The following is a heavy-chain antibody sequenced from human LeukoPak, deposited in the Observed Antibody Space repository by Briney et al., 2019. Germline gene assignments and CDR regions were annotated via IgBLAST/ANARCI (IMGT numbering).Heavy chain of an antibody. CDR1: GGSFSGYY. CDR2: INHSGST. CDR3: ARSPRSGNGDYYYYMDV. Sequence: SETLSLTCAVYGGSFSGYYWSWIRQPPGKGLEWIGEINHSGSTNYNPSLKSRVTISVDTSKNQFSLKLSSVTAADTAVYYCARSPRSGNGDYYYYMDVWGKGTTVTVSS. D-gene: IGHD2-15*01. V-gene: IGHV4-34*01. J-gene: IGHJ6*03.